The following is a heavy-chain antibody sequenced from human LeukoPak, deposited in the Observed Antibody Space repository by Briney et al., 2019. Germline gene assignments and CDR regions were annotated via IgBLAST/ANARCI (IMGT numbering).Heavy chain of an antibody. CDR1: GYSFIGYH. D-gene: IGHD5-12*01. J-gene: IGHJ4*02. Sequence: GASVKVSCKASGYSFIGYHMHWVRQAPGQGLEWIGWTNPNTGGTKYAQKFQGRVTMTRDTSISTAYMELSSLRSDDTAVYFCASVEMATIGFEHWGQGTLVTVSS. CDR3: ASVEMATIGFEH. V-gene: IGHV1-2*02. CDR2: TNPNTGGT.